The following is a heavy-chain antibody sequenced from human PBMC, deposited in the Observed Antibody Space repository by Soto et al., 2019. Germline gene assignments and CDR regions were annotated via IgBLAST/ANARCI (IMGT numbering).Heavy chain of an antibody. CDR2: ISGSGGST. D-gene: IGHD2-2*01. CDR1: GFTLSSYA. J-gene: IGHJ5*02. Sequence: VGSLRLSCAASGFTLSSYAMSWVRQAPGKGLEWVSAISGSGGSTYYADSVKGRFTISRDNSKNTLYLQMNSLRAEDTAVYYCAKGGAQLLHYNWFDPWGQGTLVTVSS. CDR3: AKGGAQLLHYNWFDP. V-gene: IGHV3-23*01.